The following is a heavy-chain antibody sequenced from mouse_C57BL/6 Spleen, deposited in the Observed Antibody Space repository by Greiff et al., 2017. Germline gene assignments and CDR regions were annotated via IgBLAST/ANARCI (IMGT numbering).Heavy chain of an antibody. CDR2: ISYDGSN. Sequence: EVQLQQSGPGLVKPSQSLSLTCSVTGYSITSGYYWNWIRQFPGNKLEWMGYISYDGSNNYNPSLKNRISITRDPSKNQFFLKLNSVTTEDTATYYCARGRNWYFDVWGTGTTVTVSS. CDR1: GYSITSGYY. V-gene: IGHV3-6*01. CDR3: ARGRNWYFDV. J-gene: IGHJ1*03.